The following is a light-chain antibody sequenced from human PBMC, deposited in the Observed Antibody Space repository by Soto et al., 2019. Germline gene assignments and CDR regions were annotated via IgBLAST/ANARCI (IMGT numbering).Light chain of an antibody. Sequence: EIGLTQSPGTLSLSPGERATLSCRASQSISSRYLAWYQQKPGQDPRLLIYSASSRATGIPDRFSGSGSGTDFTLTISRLEPEDFAVYYCQQYASSLVYTFGQGTRLDIK. V-gene: IGKV3-20*01. CDR3: QQYASSLVYT. CDR1: QSISSRY. J-gene: IGKJ2*01. CDR2: SAS.